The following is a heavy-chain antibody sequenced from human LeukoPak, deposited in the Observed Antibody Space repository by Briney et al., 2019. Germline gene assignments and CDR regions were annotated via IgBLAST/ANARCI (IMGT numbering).Heavy chain of an antibody. CDR2: ISYDGSNE. CDR3: AKDVCSQVRCHRTTFYGMDV. D-gene: IGHD1-14*01. CDR1: GFTFSSNG. J-gene: IGHJ6*04. Sequence: GRSLRLSCAASGFTFSSNGIHWVRQAPGKGLEWVAVISYDGSNEYYADSVKGRFTISRDDSKNTLYLQMNSLRAEDTAVYYCAKDVCSQVRCHRTTFYGMDVWGKGTTVTVSS. V-gene: IGHV3-30*18.